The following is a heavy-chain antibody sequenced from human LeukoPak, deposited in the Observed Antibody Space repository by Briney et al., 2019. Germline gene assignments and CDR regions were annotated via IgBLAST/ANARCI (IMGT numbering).Heavy chain of an antibody. J-gene: IGHJ4*02. V-gene: IGHV3-11*01. CDR1: GFSFNESY. CDR2: ISGRGFSM. CDR3: ARAKRRFDY. Sequence: GGSLRLSCAASGFSFNESYMTWNRQAPGKGLEWVAYISGRGFSMYYADSVKGRFTISRDNARNSLYLNMSSLRADDTAVYYCARAKRRFDYWGQGTLVTVSS.